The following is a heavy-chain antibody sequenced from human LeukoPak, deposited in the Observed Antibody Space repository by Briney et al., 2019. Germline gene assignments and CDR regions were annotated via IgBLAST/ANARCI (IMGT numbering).Heavy chain of an antibody. CDR1: GGTFSSYA. CDR2: IIASLEMT. V-gene: IGHV1-69*04. CDR3: ARDLSPAVTGTTFDY. J-gene: IGHJ4*02. D-gene: IGHD1-7*01. Sequence: ASVKVSCKASGGTFSSYAISWVRQAPGQGLEWMGNIIASLEMTNYAQKFQGRVTITADESTSTAYMELSSLRSEDTAVYYCARDLSPAVTGTTFDYWGQGTLVTVSS.